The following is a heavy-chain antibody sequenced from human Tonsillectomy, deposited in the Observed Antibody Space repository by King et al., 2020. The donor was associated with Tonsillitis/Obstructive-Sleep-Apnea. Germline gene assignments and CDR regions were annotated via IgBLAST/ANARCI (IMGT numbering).Heavy chain of an antibody. D-gene: IGHD3-22*01. J-gene: IGHJ4*02. CDR1: VGSISSGGYY. CDR3: AREGRYYYDSSGYYQYYFDY. Sequence: VQLQESGPGLVKPSQTLSLTCTVSVGSISSGGYYWSWIRQHPGKGLEWIGYIYYSGSTYYNPSLKSRVTISVDTSKSQFSLKLSSVTAADTAVYYCAREGRYYYDSSGYYQYYFDYWGQGTLVTVSS. V-gene: IGHV4-31*03. CDR2: IYYSGST.